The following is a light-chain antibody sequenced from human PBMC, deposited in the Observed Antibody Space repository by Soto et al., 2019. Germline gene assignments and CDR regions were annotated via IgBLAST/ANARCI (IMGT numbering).Light chain of an antibody. CDR1: QSVSSSY. CDR2: GAS. CDR3: QQYGSSLIT. J-gene: IGKJ5*01. Sequence: EIVLTQSPGTLSLSPGERATRSCRASQSVSSSYLAWYQQKPGQAPRLLIYGASSRATGIPDRFSGSGSGTDFTLSISRLEPEDFAVYYCQQYGSSLITFGQGTRPEIK. V-gene: IGKV3-20*01.